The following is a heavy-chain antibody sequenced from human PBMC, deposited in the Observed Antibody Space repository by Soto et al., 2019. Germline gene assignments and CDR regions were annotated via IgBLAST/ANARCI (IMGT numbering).Heavy chain of an antibody. CDR2: IYYNGNT. V-gene: IGHV4-59*11. CDR1: GGSMRSQY. D-gene: IGHD5-12*01. J-gene: IGHJ5*02. Sequence: QVQLQESGPGLVKPSETLSLSCTVSGGSMRSQYWSWIRQPPGKGLEWIGYIYYNGNTNYNTSLQRRVTISIDTFKSQFSLKLNSVTAADTAIYYCARRWVVATTRGADCFDPWGQGTLVTVSS. CDR3: ARRWVVATTRGADCFDP.